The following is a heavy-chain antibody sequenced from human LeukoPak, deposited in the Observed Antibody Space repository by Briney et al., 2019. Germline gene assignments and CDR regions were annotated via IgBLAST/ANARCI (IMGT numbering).Heavy chain of an antibody. Sequence: ASVKVSCKASGYTFTGYYMHWVRQAPGQGLEWMGWINPNSGGTNYAQKFQGRVTMTRDTSISTAYMELSRLRSDDTAVYYCAKTRYYGSGSPLDFWGQGTLVTVSS. CDR3: AKTRYYGSGSPLDF. V-gene: IGHV1-2*02. J-gene: IGHJ4*02. CDR1: GYTFTGYY. CDR2: INPNSGGT. D-gene: IGHD3-10*01.